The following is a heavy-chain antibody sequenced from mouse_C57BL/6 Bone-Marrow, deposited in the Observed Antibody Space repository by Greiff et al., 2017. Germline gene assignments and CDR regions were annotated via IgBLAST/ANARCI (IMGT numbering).Heavy chain of an antibody. D-gene: IGHD2-12*01. CDR2: IYPRCGNT. J-gene: IGHJ2*03. Sequence: QVQLQQSGAELARPGASVKLSCKASGYTFTSYGISWVKQRTGQGLEWIGEIYPRCGNTYYNEKFKGKATLTADKSSSTAYMELRGLTSEDSAVYFCAIRNYFDYWGQGTSLTVSS. CDR1: GYTFTSYG. V-gene: IGHV1-81*01. CDR3: AIRNYFDY.